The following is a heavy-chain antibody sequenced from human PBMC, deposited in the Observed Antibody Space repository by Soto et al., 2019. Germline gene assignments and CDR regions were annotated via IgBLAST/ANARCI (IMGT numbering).Heavy chain of an antibody. CDR1: GFTFSSYA. J-gene: IGHJ4*02. Sequence: PGGSLRLSCAASGFTFSSYAMHWVRQAPGKGLEWVAVISYDGSNKYYADSVKGRFTISRDNSKNTLYLQMNSLRAEDTAVYYCARGPQSRYYYDSSGYSPFNYWGQGT. D-gene: IGHD3-22*01. CDR2: ISYDGSNK. CDR3: ARGPQSRYYYDSSGYSPFNY. V-gene: IGHV3-30-3*01.